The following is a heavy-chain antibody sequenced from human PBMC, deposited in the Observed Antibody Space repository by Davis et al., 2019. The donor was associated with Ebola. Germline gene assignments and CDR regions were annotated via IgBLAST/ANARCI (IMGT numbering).Heavy chain of an antibody. J-gene: IGHJ4*02. CDR2: IASDGTNK. V-gene: IGHV3-30-3*01. CDR3: VRDQWSDH. Sequence: GESLKISCAASGFTFSHYPIYWVRQAPGKGLEWVAIIASDGTNKYYTDSVKGRFIISRDNSKNTVYLQMNNLRLEDTALYYCVRDQWSDHWGQGTLVTVSS. CDR1: GFTFSHYP. D-gene: IGHD2-15*01.